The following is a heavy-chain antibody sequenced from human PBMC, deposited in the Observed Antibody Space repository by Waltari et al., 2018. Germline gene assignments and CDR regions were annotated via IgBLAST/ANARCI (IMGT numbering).Heavy chain of an antibody. D-gene: IGHD3-10*01. CDR3: ARQPPSGSYRYFEY. CDR2: IDPGDSDT. V-gene: IGHV5-51*01. CDR1: GYTFTNYW. J-gene: IGHJ4*01. Sequence: EVQLVQSGTEVKKPGESLKISCKASGYTFTNYWIAWVRQMPGKGLDVMGVIDPGDSDTTYSPSFQGQVTISVDKSVNTAYLQWSSLRASDTAIYYCARQPPSGSYRYFEYWGHGTLVTVSS.